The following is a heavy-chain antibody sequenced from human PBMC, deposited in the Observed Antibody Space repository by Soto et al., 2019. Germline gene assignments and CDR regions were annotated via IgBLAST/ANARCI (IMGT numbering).Heavy chain of an antibody. J-gene: IGHJ4*02. D-gene: IGHD3-22*01. Sequence: PGGSLRLSCAASGFTFSSYAVSWVRQAPGEGPEWSSSISGSGSTIYYADSVKGRFTISRDNSKNTLYLQMSSLRAEDTAVYYCAKVFYYYDSSGYYYFDYWGQGTMVTVSS. CDR1: GFTFSSYA. V-gene: IGHV3-23*01. CDR3: AKVFYYYDSSGYYYFDY. CDR2: ISGSGSTI.